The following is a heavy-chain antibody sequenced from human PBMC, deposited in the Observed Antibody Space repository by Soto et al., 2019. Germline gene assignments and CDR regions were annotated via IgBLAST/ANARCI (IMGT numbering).Heavy chain of an antibody. J-gene: IGHJ4*02. CDR2: ISGSGGNA. V-gene: IGHV3-23*01. Sequence: GGSLRLSCAAAGFTFSSYAMSWVRQAPGKGLEWVSAISGSGGNAYYADSVKGRFTISRDNSKKTLCLQMNSLRAEDTAVYYCAKVPHGYGNTVDYWGQGTLVTVSS. CDR1: GFTFSSYA. CDR3: AKVPHGYGNTVDY. D-gene: IGHD5-12*01.